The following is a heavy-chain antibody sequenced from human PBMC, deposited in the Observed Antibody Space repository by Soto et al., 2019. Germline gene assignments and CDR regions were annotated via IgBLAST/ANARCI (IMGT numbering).Heavy chain of an antibody. CDR3: ARGECSSVYCFTRWALDF. Sequence: QVQLQQWGAGLLKPSETLSLTCEVHGGSFSGYYWTWIRQTPGKELAWIGEISHSGTTNYQPSLTSRVTISADPTKKEFSLNLTSVTAADSGVYYCARGECSSVYCFTRWALDFWGQGTVVTVSS. D-gene: IGHD2-2*01. CDR1: GGSFSGYY. CDR2: ISHSGTT. V-gene: IGHV4-34*01. J-gene: IGHJ3*01.